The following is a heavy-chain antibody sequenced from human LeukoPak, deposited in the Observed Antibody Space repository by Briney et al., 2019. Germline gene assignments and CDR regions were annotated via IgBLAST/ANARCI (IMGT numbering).Heavy chain of an antibody. D-gene: IGHD4-23*01. J-gene: IGHJ6*02. CDR3: ASYGGYPSAYYYGMDV. Sequence: GASVKVSCKASGYTFTSYGISWVRQAPGQGLEWMGWISAYNGNTNYAQKFQGRVTMTRDTSTSTVYMELSSLRSEDTAVYYCASYGGYPSAYYYGMDVWGQGTTVTVSS. V-gene: IGHV1-18*01. CDR2: ISAYNGNT. CDR1: GYTFTSYG.